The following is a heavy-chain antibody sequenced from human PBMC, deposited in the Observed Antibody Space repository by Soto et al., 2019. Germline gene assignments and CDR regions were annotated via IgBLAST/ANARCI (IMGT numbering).Heavy chain of an antibody. CDR3: AREGGYSYGGGMDV. V-gene: IGHV4-61*08. CDR2: IYYSGST. D-gene: IGHD5-18*01. CDR1: GGSISSGGHY. Sequence: PSETLSLTCTVSGGSISSGGHYWSWIRQHPGKGLEWIGYIYYSGSTYYNPSLKSRVTISVDTSKNQFSLKLSSVTAADTAVYYCAREGGYSYGGGMDVWGQGTTVTVSS. J-gene: IGHJ6*02.